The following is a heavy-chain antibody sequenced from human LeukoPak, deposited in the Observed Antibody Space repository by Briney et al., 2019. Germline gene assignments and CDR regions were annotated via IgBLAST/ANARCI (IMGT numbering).Heavy chain of an antibody. J-gene: IGHJ4*02. CDR2: INHSGST. V-gene: IGHV4-34*01. CDR3: AATHTNSLSIAVLGY. CDR1: GGSFSGYY. D-gene: IGHD6-19*01. Sequence: SETLSLTCAVYGGSFSGYYWSWIRQPPGKGLEWIGEINHSGSTNYNPSLKSRVTISVDTSKNQFSLKLSSVTAADTAVYYCAATHTNSLSIAVLGYWGQGTLVTVSS.